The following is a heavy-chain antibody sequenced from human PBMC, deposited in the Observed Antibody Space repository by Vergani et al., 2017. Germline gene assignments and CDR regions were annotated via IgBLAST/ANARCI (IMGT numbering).Heavy chain of an antibody. J-gene: IGHJ5*02. CDR1: GCTFSSYA. V-gene: IGHV3-33*08. D-gene: IGHD1-14*01. CDR2: TWYDGNNK. CDR3: ARDLRLLYNRFDP. Sequence: QVQLVESGGGVVQPGRSLRLSCAASGCTFSSYAMHWVRQAPGKGLEWVAVTWYDGNNKQYADSVKGRFTISRDNSKSTMYLQMNSLRDEDTGVYYCARDLRLLYNRFDPWGQGTLVTVSS.